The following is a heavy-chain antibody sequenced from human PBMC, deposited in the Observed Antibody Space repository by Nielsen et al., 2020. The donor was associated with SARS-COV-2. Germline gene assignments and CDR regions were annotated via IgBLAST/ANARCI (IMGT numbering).Heavy chain of an antibody. CDR1: GGSISSYY. Sequence: SETLSLTCTVSGGSISSYYLSWIRQPPGKGLEWIGYIYYSGSTNYNPSLKSRVTISVDTSKNQFSLKLSSVTAADTAVYYCASMAYSYGYVGWFDPWGQGTLVTVSS. D-gene: IGHD5-18*01. J-gene: IGHJ5*02. CDR2: IYYSGST. V-gene: IGHV4-59*08. CDR3: ASMAYSYGYVGWFDP.